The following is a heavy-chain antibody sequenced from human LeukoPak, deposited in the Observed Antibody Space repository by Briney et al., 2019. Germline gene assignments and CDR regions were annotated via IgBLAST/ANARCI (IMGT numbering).Heavy chain of an antibody. D-gene: IGHD5-18*01. CDR1: GGSISSYY. CDR3: ARLKASSGTYYFDY. J-gene: IGHJ4*02. CDR2: IHYSGST. V-gene: IGHV4-59*08. Sequence: SETLSLTCTVSGGSISSYYWSWIRQPPGKGLEWIGYIHYSGSTNYNPSLKSRVTISVDTSKNQFSLKLTSVTVADTAVYYCARLKASSGTYYFDYWGQGTLVTVSP.